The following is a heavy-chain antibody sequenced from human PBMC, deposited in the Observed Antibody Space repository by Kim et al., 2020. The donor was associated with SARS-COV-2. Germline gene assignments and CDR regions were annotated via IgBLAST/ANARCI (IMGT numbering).Heavy chain of an antibody. V-gene: IGHV3-74*01. D-gene: IGHD3-16*02. Sequence: GGSLRLSCAASGFTFSSYRMHWVRQAPGKGLEWVSRINSDGSRISYADSVKGRFTISRDNAKNTLYLQMNSLRDEDTAVYYCARGHLGELSWKDYWGQGTMVTVSS. CDR2: INSDGSRI. J-gene: IGHJ4*02. CDR1: GFTFSSYR. CDR3: ARGHLGELSWKDY.